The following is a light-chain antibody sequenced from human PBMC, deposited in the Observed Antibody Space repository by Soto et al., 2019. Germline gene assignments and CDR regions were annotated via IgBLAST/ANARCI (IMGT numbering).Light chain of an antibody. CDR1: QSVDTY. V-gene: IGKV3-11*01. Sequence: TVLTQSPATLSLSPGERATLSCRASQSVDTYLAWYQQKSGRAPRLLIYDASNRATGIPARFSGSGSGTDFTLTISSLEPEDFAVYYCQQRSNWPPITFGQGTRLEIK. CDR3: QQRSNWPPIT. J-gene: IGKJ5*01. CDR2: DAS.